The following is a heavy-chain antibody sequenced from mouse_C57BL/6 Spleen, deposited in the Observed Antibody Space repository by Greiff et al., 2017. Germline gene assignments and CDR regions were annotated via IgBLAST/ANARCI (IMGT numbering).Heavy chain of an antibody. CDR3: AILGGYFDY. Sequence: QVQLKQPGAELVRPGTSVKLSCKASGYTFTSYWMHWVKQRPGQGLEWIGVIDPSDSYTNYNQKFKGKATLTVDTSSSTAYMQLSSLTSEDSAVYYCAILGGYFDYWGQGTTLTVSS. D-gene: IGHD1-1*02. CDR1: GYTFTSYW. CDR2: IDPSDSYT. V-gene: IGHV1-59*01. J-gene: IGHJ2*01.